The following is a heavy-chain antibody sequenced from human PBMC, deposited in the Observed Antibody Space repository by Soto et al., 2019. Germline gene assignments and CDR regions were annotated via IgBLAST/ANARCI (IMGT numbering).Heavy chain of an antibody. V-gene: IGHV1-18*01. D-gene: IGHD3-10*01. J-gene: IGHJ5*02. CDR3: AGEIAGSGPCVP. Sequence: QVQLVQSGAEVKKPGASVKVSCKASGYTFTSYGISWVRQAPGQGLEWMGWISAYNGNTYYAQKLQGRVTMTRDTPTSTGYMELRRLSSDDTAVYCSAGEIAGSGPCVPWGKGSLVTVSS. CDR2: ISAYNGNT. CDR1: GYTFTSYG.